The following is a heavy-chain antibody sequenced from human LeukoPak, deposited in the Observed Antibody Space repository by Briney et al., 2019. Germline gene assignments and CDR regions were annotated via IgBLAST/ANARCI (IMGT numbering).Heavy chain of an antibody. J-gene: IGHJ6*03. CDR1: GFTFSNYD. D-gene: IGHD3-9*01. Sequence: GGSLRLSCAVSGFTFSNYDMHWIRQRTGKGLEWVSGFGSAGDTYYPGSVKGRFTISRDNSKNTLYLQMNSLRAEDTAVYYCARVRGLTILTGYYSSSGKFMDVWGKGTTVTISS. CDR3: ARVRGLTILTGYYSSSGKFMDV. CDR2: FGSAGDT. V-gene: IGHV3-13*01.